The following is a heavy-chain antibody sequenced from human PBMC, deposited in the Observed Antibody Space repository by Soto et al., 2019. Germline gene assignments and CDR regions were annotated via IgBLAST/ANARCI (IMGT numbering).Heavy chain of an antibody. V-gene: IGHV3-30-3*01. CDR3: ARDMAPIAAAGSIVPRHP. CDR1: GFTFSGYA. D-gene: IGHD6-13*01. CDR2: ISYDGSNK. Sequence: QVQLVESGGGVVQPGRSLRLSCAASGFTFSGYAMHWVRQAPGKGLEWVAVISYDGSNKYYADSVKGRFTISRDNSKNTLYLQMNSLRAEDTAVYYCARDMAPIAAAGSIVPRHPWGQGTLVTVSS. J-gene: IGHJ5*02.